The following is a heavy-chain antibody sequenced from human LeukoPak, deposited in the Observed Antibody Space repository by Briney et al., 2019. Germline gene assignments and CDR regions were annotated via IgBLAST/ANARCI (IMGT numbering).Heavy chain of an antibody. CDR2: IIPIFGTA. D-gene: IGHD3-22*01. Sequence: SVKISCKASGGTFSSYAISWVRQAPGQGLEWMGGIIPIFGTANYAQKFQGRVTITADESTSTAYMELSSLRSEDTAVYYCARASPEGSGLAFDIWGQGTMVTVSS. J-gene: IGHJ3*02. CDR1: GGTFSSYA. CDR3: ARASPEGSGLAFDI. V-gene: IGHV1-69*01.